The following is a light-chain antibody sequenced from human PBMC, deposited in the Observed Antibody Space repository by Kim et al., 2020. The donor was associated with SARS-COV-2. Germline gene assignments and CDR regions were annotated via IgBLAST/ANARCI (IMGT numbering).Light chain of an antibody. V-gene: IGKV1-5*03. CDR2: KAS. CDR1: QSISSW. Sequence: SASVEDRVTITCRASQSISSWLAWYQQKPGKAPKLLIYKASSLESGVPSRFSGSGSGTEFTLTISSLQAEDFATYFCQQYYSDWTFGQGTKVDIK. CDR3: QQYYSDWT. J-gene: IGKJ1*01.